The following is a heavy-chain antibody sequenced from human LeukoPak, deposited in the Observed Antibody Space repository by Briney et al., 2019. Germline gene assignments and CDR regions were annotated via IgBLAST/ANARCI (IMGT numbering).Heavy chain of an antibody. D-gene: IGHD3-3*01. CDR1: GGSVTSTNW. CDR3: AREGGFYRPLDY. Sequence: PSGTLSLTCGVSGGSVTSTNWWTWVRQPPGKGLEWIGEVHLDGRTNYNPSLKSRLTMSVDLSENHISLKLTSVTAADTAVYYCAREGGFYRPLDYSGQGTLVTVSS. CDR2: VHLDGRT. V-gene: IGHV4-4*02. J-gene: IGHJ4*02.